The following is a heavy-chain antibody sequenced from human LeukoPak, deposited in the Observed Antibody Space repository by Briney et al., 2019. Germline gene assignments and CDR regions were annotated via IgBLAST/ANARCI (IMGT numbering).Heavy chain of an antibody. D-gene: IGHD3-3*01. V-gene: IGHV1-69*06. J-gene: IGHJ5*02. Sequence: SVKVSCKASGGTFSSYAISWVRQAPGQGLEWMGGIIPIFGTANYAQKFQGRVTITADKSTSTAYMKLSSLRSEDTAVYYCARDRLRFLEWLPSRFDPWGQGTLVTVSS. CDR2: IIPIFGTA. CDR3: ARDRLRFLEWLPSRFDP. CDR1: GGTFSSYA.